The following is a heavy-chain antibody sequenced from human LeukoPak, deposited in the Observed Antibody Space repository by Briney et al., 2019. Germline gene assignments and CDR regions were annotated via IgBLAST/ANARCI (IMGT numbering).Heavy chain of an antibody. CDR1: GYTFTGYY. CDR2: INPNSGGT. J-gene: IGHJ4*02. CDR3: ASVYYYDSSGFDY. V-gene: IGHV1-2*02. D-gene: IGHD3-22*01. Sequence: GASVKVSCKASGYTFTGYYMHWVQQAPGQGLEWMGWINPNSGGTNCAQKFQGRVTMTRDTSISTAYMELSRLRSDDTAVYYCASVYYYDSSGFDYWGQGTLVTVSS.